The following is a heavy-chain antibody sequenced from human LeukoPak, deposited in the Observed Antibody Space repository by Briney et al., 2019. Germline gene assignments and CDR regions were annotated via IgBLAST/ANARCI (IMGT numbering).Heavy chain of an antibody. CDR1: GFMFSSYE. J-gene: IGHJ6*04. Sequence: PGGSLRLSCAASGFMFSSYEMNWVRQAPGKGLEWVSYIRSRGGTIYYADSVKGRFTISRDNAKNSLYLQMNSLRAEDTAVYYCAELGITMIGGVWGKGTTVTISS. CDR2: IRSRGGTI. D-gene: IGHD3-10*02. V-gene: IGHV3-48*03. CDR3: AELGITMIGGV.